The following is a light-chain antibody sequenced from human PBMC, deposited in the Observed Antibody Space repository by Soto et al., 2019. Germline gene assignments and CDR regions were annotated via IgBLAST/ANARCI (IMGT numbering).Light chain of an antibody. CDR1: QSVSGN. Sequence: IVMTQSQATVSASPGERVTLSCRASQSVSGNVAWYHQKPGQPPRLLVYGASTTATDIPARFFGSGSETDFTITIPRLQSEDFGTYYCQQFNSWPRTFGQGTKVDIQ. CDR3: QQFNSWPRT. J-gene: IGKJ1*01. V-gene: IGKV3-15*01. CDR2: GAS.